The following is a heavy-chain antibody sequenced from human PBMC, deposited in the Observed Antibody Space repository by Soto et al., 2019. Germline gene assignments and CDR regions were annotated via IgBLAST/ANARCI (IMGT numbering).Heavy chain of an antibody. Sequence: GESLKISCKGSGYSFTSYWIGWVRQMPGKGLEWMGIIYPGDSDTRYSPSFQGQVTISADKSISTAYLQWSSLKASDTAMYYCARATYDYIWGSYRDPLDYFDYWGQGTLVTVPQ. CDR2: IYPGDSDT. V-gene: IGHV5-51*01. CDR3: ARATYDYIWGSYRDPLDYFDY. CDR1: GYSFTSYW. J-gene: IGHJ4*02. D-gene: IGHD3-16*02.